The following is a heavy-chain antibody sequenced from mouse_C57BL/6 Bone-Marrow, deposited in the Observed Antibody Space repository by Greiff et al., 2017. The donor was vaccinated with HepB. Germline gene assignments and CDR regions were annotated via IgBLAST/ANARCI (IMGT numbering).Heavy chain of an antibody. V-gene: IGHV1-76*01. J-gene: IGHJ2*01. D-gene: IGHD1-1*01. CDR1: GYTFTDYY. CDR2: IYPGSGNT. Sequence: VQLQESGAELVRPGASVKLSCKASGYTFTDYYINWVKQRPGQGLEWIARIYPGSGNTYYNEKFKGKATLTAEKSSSTAYMQQSSLTSEDSAVYFCAREKEDYYGSSLYYFDYWGQGTTLTVSS. CDR3: AREKEDYYGSSLYYFDY.